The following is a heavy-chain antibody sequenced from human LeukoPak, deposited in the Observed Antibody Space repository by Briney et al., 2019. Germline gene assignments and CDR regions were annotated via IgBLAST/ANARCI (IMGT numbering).Heavy chain of an antibody. J-gene: IGHJ4*02. D-gene: IGHD6-19*01. CDR3: ARDHSSGWTGDY. V-gene: IGHV3-33*01. CDR2: IWYDGSNK. CDR1: GFTFSGYG. Sequence: GRSLRLSCAASGFTFSGYGMHWVRQAPGKGLEWVAVIWYDGSNKYYADSVKGRFTISRDNSKNTLYLQMNSLRAEDTAVYYCARDHSSGWTGDYWGQGTLVTVSS.